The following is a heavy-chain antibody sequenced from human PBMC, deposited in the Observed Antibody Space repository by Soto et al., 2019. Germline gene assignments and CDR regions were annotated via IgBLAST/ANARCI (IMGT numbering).Heavy chain of an antibody. J-gene: IGHJ4*02. Sequence: GGSLRLSCAASGFTFSSYGMHWVRQAPGKGLEWVAVISYDGSNKYYADSVKGRFTISRDNSKNTLYLQMNSLRAEDTAVYYCAKGESRIAARPTGYYFDYWGQGTLVTVSS. CDR3: AKGESRIAARPTGYYFDY. V-gene: IGHV3-30*18. CDR2: ISYDGSNK. CDR1: GFTFSSYG. D-gene: IGHD6-6*01.